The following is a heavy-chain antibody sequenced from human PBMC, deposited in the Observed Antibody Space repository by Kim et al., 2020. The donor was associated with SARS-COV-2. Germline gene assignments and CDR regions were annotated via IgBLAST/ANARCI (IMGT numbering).Heavy chain of an antibody. CDR1: GFTFSSYS. J-gene: IGHJ6*02. Sequence: GGSLRLSCAASGFTFSSYSMNWVRQAPGKGLEWVSSISSSSSYIYYADSVKGRFTISRDNAKNSLYLQMNSLRAEDTAVYYCARDRPTVTIGARNSDYYYGIAVWGQGTTVTVSS. CDR2: ISSSSSYI. V-gene: IGHV3-21*01. D-gene: IGHD4-17*01. CDR3: ARDRPTVTIGARNSDYYYGIAV.